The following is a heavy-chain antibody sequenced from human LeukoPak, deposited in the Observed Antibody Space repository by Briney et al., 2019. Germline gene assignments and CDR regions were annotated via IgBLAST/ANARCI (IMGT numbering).Heavy chain of an antibody. CDR1: GGSISSYY. Sequence: SETLSLTCTVSGGSISSYYWSWIRQPPGKGLESIRYIYYSGSTNYNPSLKSRVTISVDTSKNQFSLKLSSVTAADTAVYYCARATPGFNYDFWSGYYTYFDYWGQGTLVTVSS. J-gene: IGHJ4*02. CDR3: ARATPGFNYDFWSGYYTYFDY. CDR2: IYYSGST. D-gene: IGHD3-3*01. V-gene: IGHV4-59*01.